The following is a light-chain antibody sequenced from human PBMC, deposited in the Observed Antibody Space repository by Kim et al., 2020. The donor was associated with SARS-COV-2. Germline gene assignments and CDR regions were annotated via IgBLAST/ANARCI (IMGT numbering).Light chain of an antibody. J-gene: IGLJ2*01. CDR3: NSRDSSGNHPVV. CDR1: SLRSYY. CDR2: GKN. Sequence: SSELTQDPAVSVALGQTVRITCQGDSLRSYYASWYQQKPGQAPVLVIYGKNNRPSGIPDRFPGSSSGNTASLTITGAQAEDEADYYCNSRDSSGNHPVVF. V-gene: IGLV3-19*01.